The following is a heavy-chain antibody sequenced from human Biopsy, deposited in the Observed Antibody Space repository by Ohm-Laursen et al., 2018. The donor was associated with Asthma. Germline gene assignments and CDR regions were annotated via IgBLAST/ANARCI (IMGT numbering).Heavy chain of an antibody. CDR1: GGSMSSSSYY. Sequence: SDTLSLTCTVSGGSMSSSSYYWGWIRQPPGKGLEWMGSISYTGSAYHNPSLKSRVTISVDTSKNHFSLKLSSVTAADTAVYYCVRGSSSWHHGPLHYYYGLDVWGQGTTATVS. CDR2: ISYTGSA. V-gene: IGHV4-39*02. CDR3: VRGSSSWHHGPLHYYYGLDV. D-gene: IGHD6-13*01. J-gene: IGHJ6*02.